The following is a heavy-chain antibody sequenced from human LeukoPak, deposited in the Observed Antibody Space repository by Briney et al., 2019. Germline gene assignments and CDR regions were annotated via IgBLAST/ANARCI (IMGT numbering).Heavy chain of an antibody. Sequence: QPGRSLRLSCAAFGFTFDDYAMHWVRQAPGKGLEWVSGISWNSGSIGYADSVKGRFTISRDNAKNSLYLQMNSLRAEDTALYYCAKGHDYYYYYGMDVWGQGTTVTVS. J-gene: IGHJ6*02. CDR2: ISWNSGSI. CDR1: GFTFDDYA. CDR3: AKGHDYYYYYGMDV. V-gene: IGHV3-9*01.